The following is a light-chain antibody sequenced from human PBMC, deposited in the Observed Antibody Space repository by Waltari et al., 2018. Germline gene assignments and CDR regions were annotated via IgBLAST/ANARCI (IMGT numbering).Light chain of an antibody. CDR1: QSISTW. CDR2: KAS. J-gene: IGKJ1*01. V-gene: IGKV1-5*03. Sequence: DIQMTQSPSTLSASVGDRVTITCLASQSISTWLAWFQQKPGKAPKVLIYKASSLQSGVPLRFSGSGSGTEFTLTITSLQPDDFATYYCQYYNNYPWAFGQGTKVEIK. CDR3: QYYNNYPWA.